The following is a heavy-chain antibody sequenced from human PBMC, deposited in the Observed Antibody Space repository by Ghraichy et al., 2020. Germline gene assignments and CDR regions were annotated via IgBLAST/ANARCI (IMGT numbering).Heavy chain of an antibody. J-gene: IGHJ3*02. Sequence: LSLTCATSGFPFSDHYLDWVRQAPGKGLEWVGRTRNKADSYTTEYAASVSGRFTVSRDASKNSMYLQMNSLKTEDTAVYYCARARDYAFDIWGQGTMVTVSS. D-gene: IGHD2-21*02. V-gene: IGHV3-72*01. CDR1: GFPFSDHY. CDR3: ARARDYAFDI. CDR2: TRNKADSYTT.